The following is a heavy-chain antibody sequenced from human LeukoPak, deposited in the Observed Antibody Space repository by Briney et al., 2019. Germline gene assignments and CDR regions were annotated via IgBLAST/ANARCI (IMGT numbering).Heavy chain of an antibody. CDR3: AKDMFVAAAGPLDY. CDR2: ISWNSGSI. CDR1: GFTFDDYA. Sequence: PGRSLRLSCAASGFTFDDYAMHWVRQAPGKGLEWVSGISWNSGSIGYADSVKGRFTISRDNAKNSLYLQMNSLRAEDMALYYCAKDMFVAAAGPLDYWGQGTLVTVSS. D-gene: IGHD6-13*01. V-gene: IGHV3-9*03. J-gene: IGHJ4*02.